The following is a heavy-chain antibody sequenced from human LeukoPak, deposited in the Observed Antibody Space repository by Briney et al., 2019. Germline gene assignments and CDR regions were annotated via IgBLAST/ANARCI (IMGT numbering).Heavy chain of an antibody. D-gene: IGHD2-2*01. Sequence: GGSLRLSCAASGFTFSSYAMSWVRQAPGKGLEWVSAISGSGGSTYYADSVKGRFTTSRDNSKNTLYLQMNSLRAEDTAVYYCANGGGRGYIVVVPAAMPVYWGQGTLVTVSS. CDR1: GFTFSSYA. J-gene: IGHJ4*02. V-gene: IGHV3-23*01. CDR2: ISGSGGST. CDR3: ANGGGRGYIVVVPAAMPVY.